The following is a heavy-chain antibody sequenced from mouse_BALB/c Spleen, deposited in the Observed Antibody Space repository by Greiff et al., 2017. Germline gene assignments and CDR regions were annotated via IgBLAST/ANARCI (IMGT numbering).Heavy chain of an antibody. J-gene: IGHJ1*01. CDR2: IDPSDSYT. Sequence: QVQLKQPGAELVKPGASVKLSCKASGYTFTSYWMHWVKQRPGQGLEWIGEIDPSDSYTNYNQKFKGKATLTVDKSSSTAYMQLSSLTSEDSAVYYCARGGDYGSSPSYWYFDVWGAGTTVTVSS. CDR3: ARGGDYGSSPSYWYFDV. CDR1: GYTFTSYW. V-gene: IGHV1-69*02. D-gene: IGHD1-1*01.